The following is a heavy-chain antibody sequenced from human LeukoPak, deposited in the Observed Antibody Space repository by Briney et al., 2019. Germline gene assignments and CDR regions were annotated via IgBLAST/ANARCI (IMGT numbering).Heavy chain of an antibody. Sequence: GGSLRLSCAASGFTFRNYVIHWVRQAPGKGLEWVAVVSYDEGNKDYADSVKGRFTISRDNSKNTLYLQMNSLRAEDTAVYYCANDYSNYYTYGMDVWGQGTTVIVSS. CDR2: VSYDEGNK. J-gene: IGHJ6*02. V-gene: IGHV3-30*18. D-gene: IGHD3-22*01. CDR1: GFTFRNYV. CDR3: ANDYSNYYTYGMDV.